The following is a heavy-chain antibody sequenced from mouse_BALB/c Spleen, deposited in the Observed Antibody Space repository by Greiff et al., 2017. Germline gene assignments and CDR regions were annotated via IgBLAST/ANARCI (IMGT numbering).Heavy chain of an antibody. CDR2: IYPGDGDT. CDR3: ARGNYRYDDWYFDV. CDR1: GYTFTSYW. D-gene: IGHD2-14*01. Sequence: QVQLQQSGAELARPGASVKLSCKASGYTFTSYWMQWVKQRPGQGLEWIGAIYPGDGDTRYTQKFKGKATLTADKSSSTAYMQLSSLASEDSAVYYCARGNYRYDDWYFDVWGAGTTVTVSS. V-gene: IGHV1-87*01. J-gene: IGHJ1*01.